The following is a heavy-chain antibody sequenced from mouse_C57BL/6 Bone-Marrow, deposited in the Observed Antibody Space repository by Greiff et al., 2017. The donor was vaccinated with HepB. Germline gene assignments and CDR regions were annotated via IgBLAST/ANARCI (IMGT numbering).Heavy chain of an antibody. CDR1: GYTFTDHT. CDR2: IYPRDGST. Sequence: LQESDAELVKPGASVKISCKVSGYTFTDHTIHWMKQRPEQGLEWIGYIYPRDGSTKYNEKFKGKATLTADKSSSTAYMQLNSLTSEDSAVYFCARRAYYSNYEGAMDYWGQGTSVTVSS. CDR3: ARRAYYSNYEGAMDY. D-gene: IGHD2-5*01. V-gene: IGHV1-78*01. J-gene: IGHJ4*01.